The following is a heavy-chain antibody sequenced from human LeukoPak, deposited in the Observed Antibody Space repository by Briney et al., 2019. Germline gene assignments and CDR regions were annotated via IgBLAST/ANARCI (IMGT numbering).Heavy chain of an antibody. CDR2: IYYRGNT. CDR1: GGSISGSSYY. V-gene: IGHV4-39*07. CDR3: ARDHRSPEKYSSSWSSHFDY. Sequence: SETLSLTCTVSGGSISGSSYYWGWIRQPPGKGLEWIGTIYYRGNTYYNPSLKSRVTISVDTSKNQFSLKLSSVTAADTAVYYCARDHRSPEKYSSSWSSHFDYWGQGTLVTVSS. D-gene: IGHD6-13*01. J-gene: IGHJ4*02.